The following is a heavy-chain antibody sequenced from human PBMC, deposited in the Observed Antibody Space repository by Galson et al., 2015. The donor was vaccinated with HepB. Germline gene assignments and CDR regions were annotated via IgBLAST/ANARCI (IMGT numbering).Heavy chain of an antibody. CDR3: AKGDCSSGNCYGSQH. CDR1: GFTFSNYG. CDR2: ISGSGGSA. J-gene: IGHJ1*01. V-gene: IGHV3-23*01. D-gene: IGHD2-15*01. Sequence: SLRLSCAASGFTFSNYGMRWVRQAPGKGLEWVSGISGSGGSAYYADSVKGRFTTSRDNSKNTLYLQMNSLRAADTALYYCAKGDCSSGNCYGSQHWGQGTLVTVSS.